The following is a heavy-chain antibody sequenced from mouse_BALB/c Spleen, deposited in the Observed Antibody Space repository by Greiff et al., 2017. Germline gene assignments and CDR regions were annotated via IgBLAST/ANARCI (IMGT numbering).Heavy chain of an antibody. CDR1: GFAFSSYD. V-gene: IGHV5-12-1*01. CDR2: ISSGGGST. J-gene: IGHJ3*01. Sequence: EVQLVESGGGLVKPGGSLKLSCAASGFAFSSYDMSWVRQTPEKRLEWVAYISSGGGSTYYPDTVKGRFTISRDNAKNTLYLQMSSLKSEDTAMYYCARHIYRYGGPWFAYWGQGTLVTVSA. D-gene: IGHD2-14*01. CDR3: ARHIYRYGGPWFAY.